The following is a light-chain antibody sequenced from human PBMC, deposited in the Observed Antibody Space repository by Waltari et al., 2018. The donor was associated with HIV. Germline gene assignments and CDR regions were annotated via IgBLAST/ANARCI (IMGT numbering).Light chain of an antibody. Sequence: ELVLTQSPAPLSLSPGDRATLSCRASQSVSSYLAWYQQRPGQAPSLLIFDAANRATGIPARFSGSGSGTDFTLTISSLEPEDFAVYYCQQRSNWPFTFGGGTKVEIK. CDR1: QSVSSY. J-gene: IGKJ4*01. CDR3: QQRSNWPFT. V-gene: IGKV3-11*01. CDR2: DAA.